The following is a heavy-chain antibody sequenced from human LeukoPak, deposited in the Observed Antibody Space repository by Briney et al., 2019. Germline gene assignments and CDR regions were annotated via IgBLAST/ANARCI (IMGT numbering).Heavy chain of an antibody. CDR1: GFTFSSYA. Sequence: PGGSLRLSCAASGFTFSSYAMHWVRQAPGKGLEWVAVISFDGSNTYYADSVKGRFTISRDHSKNTLYLQMNSLRPEDTTVYYCARLTTANDYWGQGTLVTVSS. D-gene: IGHD4-17*01. CDR2: ISFDGSNT. CDR3: ARLTTANDY. J-gene: IGHJ4*02. V-gene: IGHV3-30-3*01.